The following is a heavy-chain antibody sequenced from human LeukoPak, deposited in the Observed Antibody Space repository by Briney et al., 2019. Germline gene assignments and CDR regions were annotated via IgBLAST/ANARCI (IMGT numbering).Heavy chain of an antibody. CDR2: IYYSGST. D-gene: IGHD2-15*01. V-gene: IGHV4-39*07. Sequence: PSETLSLTCTVSGGSISSSSYYWGWIRQPPGKGLEWIGSIYYSGSTYYNPSLKSRVTISVDTSKNQFSLKLSSVTAADTAVYYCARDVVVAATFDYYGMDVWGQGTTVTVSS. CDR1: GGSISSSSYY. CDR3: ARDVVVAATFDYYGMDV. J-gene: IGHJ6*02.